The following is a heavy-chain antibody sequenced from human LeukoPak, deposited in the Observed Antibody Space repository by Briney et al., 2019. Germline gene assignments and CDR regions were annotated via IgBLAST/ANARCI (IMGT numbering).Heavy chain of an antibody. Sequence: GGSLRLSCAASGLIVSSHYMSWVRQAPGKGLEWVSGISGSGGGTYYADSVKGRFTISRDNSKNTLYLQMNSLRVEDTAVYYCAKVDDLWFGEFLFDYWGQGTLVTVSS. CDR1: GLIVSSHY. CDR3: AKVDDLWFGEFLFDY. V-gene: IGHV3-23*01. J-gene: IGHJ4*02. D-gene: IGHD3-10*01. CDR2: ISGSGGGT.